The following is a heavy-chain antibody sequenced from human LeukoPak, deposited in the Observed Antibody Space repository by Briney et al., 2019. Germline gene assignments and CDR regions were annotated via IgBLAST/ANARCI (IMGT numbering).Heavy chain of an antibody. D-gene: IGHD6-13*01. J-gene: IGHJ4*02. Sequence: PSDTLSLTCSVSGGSISTYYWSWIRQPPGKGLEGIGYNYNRGTTNYNPSLKSRVTISVDRSKNQFSLSLTSVTAADTAVYYCARERASAGPHFEHWGRGILVTVSS. CDR1: GGSISTYY. CDR3: ARERASAGPHFEH. V-gene: IGHV4-59*01. CDR2: NYNRGTT.